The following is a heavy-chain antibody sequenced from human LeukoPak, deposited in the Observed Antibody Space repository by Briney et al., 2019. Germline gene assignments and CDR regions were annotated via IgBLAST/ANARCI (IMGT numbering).Heavy chain of an antibody. D-gene: IGHD1-26*01. J-gene: IGHJ5*02. CDR1: GVSINTYY. CDR3: ARLNSASSLGWFDP. Sequence: SETLPLTCSVSGVSINTYYWNWVRQPPGKGLEWVGYISYSGSTNYNPALKSRVTISVDTTKTQFSLKLSSVAAADTAVYYCARLNSASSLGWFDPWGQGTLVTVSS. CDR2: ISYSGST. V-gene: IGHV4-59*08.